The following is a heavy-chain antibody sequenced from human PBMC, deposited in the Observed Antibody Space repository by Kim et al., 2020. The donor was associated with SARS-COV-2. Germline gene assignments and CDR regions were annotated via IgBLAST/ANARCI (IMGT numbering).Heavy chain of an antibody. CDR1: GFSFSSYW. V-gene: IGHV3-74*01. Sequence: GGSLRLSCAASGFSFSSYWMNWVRQVPGKGLVWVSRIDMDGSRTSYADFVRGRFTISRDNAKNTLFLQMNGLAVDDTAIYYCTSWGHFVADAPDDFDVWGQGTMVTVSS. D-gene: IGHD2-21*01. J-gene: IGHJ3*01. CDR3: TSWGHFVADAPDDFDV. CDR2: IDMDGSRT.